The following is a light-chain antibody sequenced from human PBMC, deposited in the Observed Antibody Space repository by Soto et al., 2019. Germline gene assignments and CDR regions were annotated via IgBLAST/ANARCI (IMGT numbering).Light chain of an antibody. CDR2: DVS. CDR1: SSDVGGYNY. Sequence: SVLTQPRSVSGSPGQSVTISCSGTSSDVGGYNYVSWYQQYSGKAPKVIIFDVSKRPSGVPDRFSGSKSGNTASLTISGLQAEDDADYYCCSYAGTYNYWVFGGGTKVTVL. J-gene: IGLJ3*02. V-gene: IGLV2-11*02. CDR3: CSYAGTYNYWV.